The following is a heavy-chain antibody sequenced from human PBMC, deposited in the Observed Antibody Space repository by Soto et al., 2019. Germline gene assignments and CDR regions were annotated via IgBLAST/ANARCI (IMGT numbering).Heavy chain of an antibody. V-gene: IGHV4-4*02. J-gene: IGHJ2*01. CDR1: GGSISSSSW. D-gene: IGHD1-26*01. Sequence: QVHLQESGPGLVKPSGTLSLTCAVSGGSISSSSWWSWVRQPPGKGLAWIGEIYHSGSTNYNPSPQGRVNRSVDKSKNQVPMKLRSVTAEDTAVDYGARDRWELLGAYFDLWGRGTLVTVSS. CDR2: IYHSGST. CDR3: ARDRWELLGAYFDL.